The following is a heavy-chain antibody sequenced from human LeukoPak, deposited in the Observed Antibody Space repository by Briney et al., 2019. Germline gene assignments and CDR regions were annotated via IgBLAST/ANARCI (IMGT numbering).Heavy chain of an antibody. CDR2: ISSSGSTI. J-gene: IGHJ6*03. Sequence: PGGSLRLSCAASGFTFSDYYMSWIRQAPGKGLEWVSYISSSGSTIYYADSVKGRFTISRDNAKNSLYLQMNSLTAEDTAVYYYLAVRDYYYYIDVWGKGTTVTVSS. CDR3: LAVRDYYYYIDV. CDR1: GFTFSDYY. D-gene: IGHD3-16*01. V-gene: IGHV3-11*04.